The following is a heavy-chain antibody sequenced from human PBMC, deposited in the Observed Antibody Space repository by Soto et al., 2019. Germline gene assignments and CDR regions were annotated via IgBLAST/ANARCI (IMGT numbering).Heavy chain of an antibody. CDR3: AIHQGYVYGSNSLDD. CDR2: IRSKGNIHAT. Sequence: EVQLVESGGGLVQPGGSLKLSCAASGFRVTDSAMDWVRQAAGKGLEWVGRIRSKGNIHATTYGESVKGRFSISRDESQNMVYLQMNSLKIEDTAVYYCAIHQGYVYGSNSLDDWGQGTLVTVSS. CDR1: GFRVTDSA. V-gene: IGHV3-73*02. D-gene: IGHD3-10*01. J-gene: IGHJ4*02.